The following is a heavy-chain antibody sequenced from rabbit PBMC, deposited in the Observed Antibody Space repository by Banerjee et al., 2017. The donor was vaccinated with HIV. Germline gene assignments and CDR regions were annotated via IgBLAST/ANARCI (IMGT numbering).Heavy chain of an antibody. V-gene: IGHV1S45*01. Sequence: QEQLKESGGGLVQPGGSLKLSCKASGFTLSSYYMNWVRQAPGKGLEWIGYIDPVFGITYYANWAKGRFTVSKTSSTTVTLQLSSLTAADTATYFCARGSATMTMVIIGYYLSLWGQGTLVTVS. J-gene: IGHJ4*01. CDR2: IDPVFGIT. CDR1: GFTLSSYYM. CDR3: ARGSATMTMVIIGYYLSL. D-gene: IGHD2-1*01.